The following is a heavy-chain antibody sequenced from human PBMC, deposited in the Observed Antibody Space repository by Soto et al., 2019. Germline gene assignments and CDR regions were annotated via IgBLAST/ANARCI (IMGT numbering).Heavy chain of an antibody. D-gene: IGHD3-22*01. Sequence: AASVKVSCKASGYTFTNYGISWVRQAPGQGLEWMGWINVYNGNTKYAQKVQGRVTMTTDTSTSTAYMELRSLRSDDTAVYYCARARQYYDSEFDPWGQGTLVTVSS. J-gene: IGHJ5*02. V-gene: IGHV1-18*01. CDR1: GYTFTNYG. CDR2: INVYNGNT. CDR3: ARARQYYDSEFDP.